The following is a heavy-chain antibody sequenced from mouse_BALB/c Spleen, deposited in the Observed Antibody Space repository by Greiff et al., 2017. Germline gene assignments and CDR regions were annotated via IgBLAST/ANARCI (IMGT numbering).Heavy chain of an antibody. J-gene: IGHJ2*01. CDR2: ISSGGST. Sequence: EVQLVESGGGLVKPGGSLKLSCAASGFTFSSYAMSWVRQTPEKRLEWVASISSGGSTYYPDSVKGRFTISRDNARNILYLQMSSLRSEDTAMYYCARGGDYYYFDYWGQGTTLTVSS. CDR3: ARGGDYYYFDY. D-gene: IGHD2-4*01. V-gene: IGHV5-6-5*01. CDR1: GFTFSSYA.